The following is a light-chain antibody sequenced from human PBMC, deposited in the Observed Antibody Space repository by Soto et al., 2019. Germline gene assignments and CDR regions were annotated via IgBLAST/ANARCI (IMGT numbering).Light chain of an antibody. J-gene: IGKJ4*01. CDR1: QTINSY. CDR2: AAS. Sequence: DVQMTQSPSALSASGGDRVTITCRASQTINSYLNWYQQKPGKVPKLLIYAASSLQSGVPSRFSGSGSGTEFTLTVSSLQPDDFATYYCQQYESYPLTFGGGTKVDI. V-gene: IGKV1-39*01. CDR3: QQYESYPLT.